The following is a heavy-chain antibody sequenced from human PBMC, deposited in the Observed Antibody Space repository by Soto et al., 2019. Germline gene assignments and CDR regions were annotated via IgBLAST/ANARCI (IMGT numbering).Heavy chain of an antibody. V-gene: IGHV4-30-4*01. D-gene: IGHD6-13*01. CDR2: MYDSGST. CDR3: ARDRGSSSWYGAPDY. J-gene: IGHJ4*02. CDR1: GGSISNGDYY. Sequence: NPSETLSLTCTVSGGSISNGDYYWSWIRQSPGMGLEWIGYMYDSGSTYYNPSLRSRVTISVDTSKNQFSLSLTSVSATDTAVYYCARDRGSSSWYGAPDYWGQGTLVTVSS.